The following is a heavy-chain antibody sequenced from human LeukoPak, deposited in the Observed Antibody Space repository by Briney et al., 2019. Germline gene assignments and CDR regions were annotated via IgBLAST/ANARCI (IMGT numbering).Heavy chain of an antibody. J-gene: IGHJ6*02. V-gene: IGHV3-7*01. Sequence: PGGSLRLSCAACGFTFSSYWMSWVRQAPGKGLEWVANIKQDGSEKYYVDSVKGRFTISRDNAKNSLYLQMNSLRAEDTAVYYCARDSATMATTHYYYYYGMDVWGQGTTVTVSS. D-gene: IGHD5-24*01. CDR1: GFTFSSYW. CDR3: ARDSATMATTHYYYYYGMDV. CDR2: IKQDGSEK.